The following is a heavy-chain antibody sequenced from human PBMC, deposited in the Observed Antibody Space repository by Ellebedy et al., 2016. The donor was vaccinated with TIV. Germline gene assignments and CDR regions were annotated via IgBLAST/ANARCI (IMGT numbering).Heavy chain of an antibody. CDR1: GFTFSSYS. D-gene: IGHD2-15*01. CDR3: ARDGIVVVAATHTIDY. J-gene: IGHJ4*02. V-gene: IGHV3-48*01. CDR2: ISSSSSTI. Sequence: GGSLRLSCAASGFTFSSYSMNWVRQAPGKGLEWVSSISSSSSTIYYADSVKGRFTISRDNAKNSLYLQMNSLRAEDTAVYYCARDGIVVVAATHTIDYWGQGTLVTVSS.